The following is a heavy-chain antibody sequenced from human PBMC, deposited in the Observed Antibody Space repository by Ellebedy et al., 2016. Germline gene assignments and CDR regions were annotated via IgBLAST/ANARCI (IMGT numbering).Heavy chain of an antibody. J-gene: IGHJ4*02. CDR1: RYTFTTYA. CDR2: IDAGNGNT. CDR3: ARCPRADSSTWYDYFDH. Sequence: ASVKVSXKASRYTFTTYAIHWVRQAPGQRLQWMGWIDAGNGNTKYSQGFQGRVTFTRDTSASTAYLELSSLRSEDTAVYYCARCPRADSSTWYDYFDHWGQGSPVTVSS. D-gene: IGHD6-13*01. V-gene: IGHV1-3*01.